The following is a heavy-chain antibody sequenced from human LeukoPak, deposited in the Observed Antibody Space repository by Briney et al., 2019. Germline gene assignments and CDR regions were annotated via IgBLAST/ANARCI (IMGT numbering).Heavy chain of an antibody. CDR1: GFTFDDYA. Sequence: GGSLRLSCAASGFTFDDYAMHWVRQAPGKGLEWVSGISWNSGSIGYADSVKGRFTISRDNAKNSLFLQMSSLRADDTAIYYCARAGELRYMDVWGKGTTVTVSS. D-gene: IGHD3-16*01. CDR2: ISWNSGSI. J-gene: IGHJ6*03. V-gene: IGHV3-9*01. CDR3: ARAGELRYMDV.